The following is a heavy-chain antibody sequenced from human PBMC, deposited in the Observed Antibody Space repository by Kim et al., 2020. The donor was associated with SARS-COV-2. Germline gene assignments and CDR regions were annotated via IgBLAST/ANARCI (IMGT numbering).Heavy chain of an antibody. J-gene: IGHJ3*02. D-gene: IGHD3-22*01. V-gene: IGHV1-18*01. Sequence: KLQGRVTMTTDTSTSTAYMELRSLRSDDTAVYYCARESHYYDSSKGAFDIWGQGTMVTVSS. CDR3: ARESHYYDSSKGAFDI.